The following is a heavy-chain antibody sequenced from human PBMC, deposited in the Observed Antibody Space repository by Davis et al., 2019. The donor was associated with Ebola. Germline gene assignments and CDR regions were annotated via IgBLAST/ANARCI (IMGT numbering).Heavy chain of an antibody. J-gene: IGHJ4*02. Sequence: PSETLSLTCAVYGASFSGYYWSWIRQPPVKGLEWIGEINHSGSTNYNPSHKSRVTISVDTSKNQFSLKLSSVTAADTAVYYCARVSRYYDSSGSYYFDYWGQGTLVTVSS. CDR2: INHSGST. CDR1: GASFSGYY. V-gene: IGHV4-34*01. D-gene: IGHD3-22*01. CDR3: ARVSRYYDSSGSYYFDY.